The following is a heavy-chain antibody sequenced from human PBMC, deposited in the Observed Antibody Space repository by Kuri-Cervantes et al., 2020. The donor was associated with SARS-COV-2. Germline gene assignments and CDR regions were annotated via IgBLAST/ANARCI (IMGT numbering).Heavy chain of an antibody. Sequence: SVKVSCKASGGTFSSYAISWVRQAPGQGLEWMGRIIPIFGIANYAQKFQGRVTITADKSTSTAYMELSSLRSEETAVYYCARVWYYYDSSGPPWYYYYGMDVWGQGTTVTVSS. CDR1: GGTFSSYA. D-gene: IGHD3-22*01. V-gene: IGHV1-69*04. J-gene: IGHJ6*02. CDR3: ARVWYYYDSSGPPWYYYYGMDV. CDR2: IIPIFGIA.